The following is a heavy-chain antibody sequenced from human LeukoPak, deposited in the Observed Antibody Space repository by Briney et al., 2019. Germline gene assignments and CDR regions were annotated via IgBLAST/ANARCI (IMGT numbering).Heavy chain of an antibody. Sequence: PSETLSLTCAVSGYSISSGYYWGWIRPPPRKGLERIGSIYHSGSTYYNPSLKSRVTISVDTSKNQFSLKLSSVTAADTAVYYCARHDYSSYEFAFEIWGQGTMGTVSS. CDR3: ARHDYSSYEFAFEI. V-gene: IGHV4-38-2*01. J-gene: IGHJ3*02. CDR1: GYSISSGYY. CDR2: IYHSGST. D-gene: IGHD4-11*01.